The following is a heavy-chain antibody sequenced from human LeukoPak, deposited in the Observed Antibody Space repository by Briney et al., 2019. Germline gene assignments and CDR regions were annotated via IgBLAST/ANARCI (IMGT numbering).Heavy chain of an antibody. V-gene: IGHV4-59*01. D-gene: IGHD3-10*01. J-gene: IGHJ5*02. CDR2: IYYSGST. Sequence: PSETLFLTCTVSGGSISSYYWSWIRQPPGKGLEWIGYIYYSGSTNYNPSLKSRVTISVDTSKNQFSLKLSSVTAADTAVYYCASLSITMVRGVIGGWFDPWGQGTLVTVSS. CDR1: GGSISSYY. CDR3: ASLSITMVRGVIGGWFDP.